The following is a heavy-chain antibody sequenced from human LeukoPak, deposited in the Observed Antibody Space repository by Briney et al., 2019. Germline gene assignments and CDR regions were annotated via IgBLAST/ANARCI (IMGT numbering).Heavy chain of an antibody. V-gene: IGHV1-8*01. CDR2: MNPNRGNT. CDR1: GYTHTSYD. CDR3: AEGPYSSGWYPLGQYNWFDP. Sequence: ASVNVSRKASGYTHTSYDINWVRQATGQGLEWVGWMNPNRGNTGYAQKFRDRVTMARNTSISSAYMELSSLRCEGTAVYYWAEGPYSSGWYPLGQYNWFDPWGQGTLVTVSS. J-gene: IGHJ5*02. D-gene: IGHD6-13*01.